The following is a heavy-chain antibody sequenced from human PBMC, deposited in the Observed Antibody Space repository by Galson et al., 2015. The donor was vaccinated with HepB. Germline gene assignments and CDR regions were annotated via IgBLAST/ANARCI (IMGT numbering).Heavy chain of an antibody. CDR3: ARDGYSSSWYVRYFDL. D-gene: IGHD6-13*01. CDR1: GFTFSSYA. J-gene: IGHJ2*01. Sequence: SLRLSCAASGFTFSSYAIMWVRQAPGKGLEWVSVIYSGGSTYYADSVKGRFTISRDNSKNTLYLQMNSLRAEDTAVYYCARDGYSSSWYVRYFDLWGRGTLVTVSS. V-gene: IGHV3-66*01. CDR2: IYSGGST.